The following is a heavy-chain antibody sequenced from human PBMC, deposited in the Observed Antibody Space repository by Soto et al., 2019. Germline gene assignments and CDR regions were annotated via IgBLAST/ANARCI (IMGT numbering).Heavy chain of an antibody. CDR1: GGSISSGGYY. D-gene: IGHD1-26*01. V-gene: IGHV4-31*03. J-gene: IGHJ6*02. CDR2: IYYSGST. CDR3: ARSLINSGSYYHYYYYYGMDV. Sequence: QVQLQESGPGLVKPSQTLSLTCTVSGGSISSGGYYWSWIRQHPGKGLEWIGYIYYSGSTYYNPSLKSRVTIPVDTSKNQFSLKLSSVTAADTAVYYCARSLINSGSYYHYYYYYGMDVWGQGTTVTVSS.